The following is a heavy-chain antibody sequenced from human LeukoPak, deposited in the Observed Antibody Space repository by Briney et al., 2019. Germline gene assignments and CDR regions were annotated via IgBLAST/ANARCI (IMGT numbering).Heavy chain of an antibody. CDR1: SDSISSYY. Sequence: ASETLSLTCTVSSDSISSYYWNWIRQPAGKAPEWIGRIHSSGSTNYKPSLMSRVTMSVDTSKNQFSLKLSSVTAADTAIYYCAKKKGPRGDGDPIDYWGQGTLVTVSS. V-gene: IGHV4-4*07. D-gene: IGHD4-17*01. CDR3: AKKKGPRGDGDPIDY. J-gene: IGHJ4*02. CDR2: IHSSGST.